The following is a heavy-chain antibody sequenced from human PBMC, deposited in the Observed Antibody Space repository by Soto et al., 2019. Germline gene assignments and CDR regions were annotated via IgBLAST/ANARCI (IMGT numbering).Heavy chain of an antibody. V-gene: IGHV3-23*01. CDR1: GFTFSIYA. CDR2: ISGSGGST. CDR3: AKAGVPDDDY. J-gene: IGHJ4*02. Sequence: GGSLRLACAASGFTFSIYAMSWVRQAPGKGLEWVSAISGSGGSTYYADSVKGRFTISRDNSKNTLYLQMNSLRAEDTAVYYCAKAGVPDDDYWGQGTLVTVSS. D-gene: IGHD2-2*01.